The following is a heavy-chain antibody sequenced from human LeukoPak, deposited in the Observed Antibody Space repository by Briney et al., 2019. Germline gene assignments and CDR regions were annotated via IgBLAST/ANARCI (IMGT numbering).Heavy chain of an antibody. CDR2: VNSDVTDT. D-gene: IGHD3-10*01. CDR3: AREAHGSGSHDY. J-gene: IGHJ4*02. V-gene: IGHV3-74*01. Sequence: GGSLRLSCAASGFTLSRHWMHWVRQAPGKGLVWVSRVNSDVTDTTYADSVRGRFTISRDNAKNTLYLQMKSLRDDDTAVYYCAREAHGSGSHDYWGQGTRVTVSS. CDR1: GFTLSRHW.